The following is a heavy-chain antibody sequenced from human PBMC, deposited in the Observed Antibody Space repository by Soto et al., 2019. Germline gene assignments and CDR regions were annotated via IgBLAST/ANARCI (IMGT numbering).Heavy chain of an antibody. CDR2: ISYDGSNK. V-gene: IGHV3-30*18. Sequence: QVQLVESGGGVVQPGRSLRLSCAASGFTFSSYGMHWVRQAPGKGLEWVAVISYDGSNKYYADSVKGRFTISRDNSKNTLYRQMNSLRAEDTAVYYCAKDVYRYSGSIDWFDPWGQGTLVTVSS. CDR1: GFTFSSYG. CDR3: AKDVYRYSGSIDWFDP. J-gene: IGHJ5*02. D-gene: IGHD1-26*01.